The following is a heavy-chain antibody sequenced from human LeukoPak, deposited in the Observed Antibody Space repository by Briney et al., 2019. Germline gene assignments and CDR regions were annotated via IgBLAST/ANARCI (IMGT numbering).Heavy chain of an antibody. Sequence: SETLSLTCTVSGGSFSSYYWSWIRQPAGKGLEWIGRIYTSGSTNYNPSLKSRVTMSVDTSKNQFSLKLSSVTAADTAVYYCAREGGPMGSSGYPYDYWGQGTLVTVSS. CDR2: IYTSGST. V-gene: IGHV4-4*07. D-gene: IGHD3-22*01. J-gene: IGHJ4*02. CDR3: AREGGPMGSSGYPYDY. CDR1: GGSFSSYY.